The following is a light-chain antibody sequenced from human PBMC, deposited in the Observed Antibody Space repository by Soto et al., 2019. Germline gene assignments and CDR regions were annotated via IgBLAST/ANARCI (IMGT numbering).Light chain of an antibody. V-gene: IGLV2-23*01. CDR2: EGT. J-gene: IGLJ1*01. CDR1: TSDVGAYNL. CDR3: CSYAGSATYV. Sequence: QSVLTQPASVSGSPGQSLTISCTGTTSDVGAYNLVSWYQHHPGKAPKLIIYEGTKRPSGVSCRFSGSKSGASASLTISGLQAEDEADYFCCSYAGSATYVFGTGTKVTV.